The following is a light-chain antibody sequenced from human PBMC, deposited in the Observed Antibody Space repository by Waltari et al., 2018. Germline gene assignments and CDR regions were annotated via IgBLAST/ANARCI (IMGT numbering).Light chain of an antibody. CDR3: QELNDYPLT. CDR1: QGIRRF. V-gene: IGKV1-9*01. Sequence: DIQLTQSPSFLSASVGDRVTITCRASQGIRRFLAWFQQKPGRAPNLLIYTASTLQSGVPSRFSGSGSGTEFTLTISSLQPEDFATYYCQELNDYPLTFGGGTKVEIK. CDR2: TAS. J-gene: IGKJ4*01.